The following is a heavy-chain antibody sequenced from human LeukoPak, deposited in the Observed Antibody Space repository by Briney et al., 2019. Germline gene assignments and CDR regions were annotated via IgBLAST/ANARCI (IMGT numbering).Heavy chain of an antibody. V-gene: IGHV1-18*01. CDR1: GYTFTSYG. Sequence: GASVKVSCKASGYTFTSYGISWVRQAPGQGLEWMGWISAYNGNTNYAQKLQGRVTMTTDTSTSTAYMELRSLRSDDTAVYYCARAGPDIVVVPAGRGYYYYMDVWGKGTTVTVSS. CDR3: ARAGPDIVVVPAGRGYYYYMDV. CDR2: ISAYNGNT. D-gene: IGHD2-2*01. J-gene: IGHJ6*03.